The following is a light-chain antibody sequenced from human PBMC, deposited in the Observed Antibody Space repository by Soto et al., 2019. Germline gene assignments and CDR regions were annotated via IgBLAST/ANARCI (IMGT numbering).Light chain of an antibody. CDR1: QSVSSSY. Sequence: EIVLTQSPGTLSLSPGERATLSCRASQSVSSSYLAWYQQKPGQAPRLLIYAASSRATGIPDRFSGSGSGTDFTLPISRLEPEDVAVYYCQQYGSTPELTFGEGTKVEIK. V-gene: IGKV3-20*01. CDR2: AAS. J-gene: IGKJ4*01. CDR3: QQYGSTPELT.